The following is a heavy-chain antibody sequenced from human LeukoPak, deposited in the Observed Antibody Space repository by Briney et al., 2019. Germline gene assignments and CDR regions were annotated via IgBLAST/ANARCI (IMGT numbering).Heavy chain of an antibody. CDR2: IYHSGST. V-gene: IGHV4-38-2*02. CDR3: AKRGSSGWYFDY. J-gene: IGHJ4*02. Sequence: SETLSLTCTVSGYSISSGYYWGWIRQPPGKGLEWIGSIYHSGSTYYNSSLKSRVTISVDTSKNQFSLKLSSVTAADTAVYYCAKRGSSGWYFDYWGQGALVTVSS. CDR1: GYSISSGYY. D-gene: IGHD6-19*01.